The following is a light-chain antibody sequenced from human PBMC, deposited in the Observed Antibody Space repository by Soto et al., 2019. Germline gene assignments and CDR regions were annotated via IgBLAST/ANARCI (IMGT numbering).Light chain of an antibody. CDR1: SGSVFTSYY. V-gene: IGLV8-61*01. Sequence: QAVVTQEPSFSVSPGGTVTLTCGLSSGSVFTSYYPSWYQQTPGQAPRTLIYSTNTRSSGVPDRFSGSILGNKAALTITGAQADDESDYYCVLYMGSGIWVFGGGTQLTV. J-gene: IGLJ7*01. CDR3: VLYMGSGIWV. CDR2: STN.